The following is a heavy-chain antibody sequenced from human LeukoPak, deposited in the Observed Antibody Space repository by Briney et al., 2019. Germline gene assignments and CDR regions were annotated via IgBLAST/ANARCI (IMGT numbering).Heavy chain of an antibody. CDR2: LYPNGNT. CDR1: GDSVSSNIYY. CDR3: ARGIGFGEVFDWFAP. D-gene: IGHD3-10*01. Sequence: PSDTLSLTCTVSGDSVSSNIYYWSWIRQAPGKGLEWIGYLYPNGNTHYSPSLRSRVTISKDTSKNRFSLNLSSVTAADTAVYFCARGIGFGEVFDWFAPWGQGTLVTVSS. J-gene: IGHJ5*02. V-gene: IGHV4-61*01.